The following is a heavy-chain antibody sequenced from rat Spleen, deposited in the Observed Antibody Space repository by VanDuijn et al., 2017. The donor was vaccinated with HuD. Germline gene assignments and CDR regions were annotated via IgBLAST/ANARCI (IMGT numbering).Heavy chain of an antibody. CDR2: ISTGGTNT. D-gene: IGHD1-12*02. J-gene: IGHJ2*01. CDR1: GFTLRNYG. CDR3: TTGIYYYDGTYYYFDY. V-gene: IGHV5S13*01. Sequence: EVQLVESGGGLVQPGRSLTLFCAASGFTLRNYGMAWVRQAPTKGLEWIASISTGGTNTYYRDSVKGRFTISRDNAKSTLYLQMDSLRSEDTATYYCTTGIYYYDGTYYYFDYWGQGVMVTVSS.